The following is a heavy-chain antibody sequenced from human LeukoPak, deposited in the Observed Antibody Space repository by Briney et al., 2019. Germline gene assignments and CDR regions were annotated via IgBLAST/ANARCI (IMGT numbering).Heavy chain of an antibody. D-gene: IGHD5-24*01. CDR2: IFPGDSDT. V-gene: IGHV5-51*01. CDR1: GXTFTNYW. CDR3: ARHHGYPFKRFDF. Sequence: GESLKISCKGSGXTFTNYWGGWVRQMPGQGLEWMGIIFPGDSDTRYNPSFQGQVTISADKSISTAYLQWNNLKVADTAMYYCARHHGYPFKRFDFWGQGTLVTVSS. J-gene: IGHJ4*02.